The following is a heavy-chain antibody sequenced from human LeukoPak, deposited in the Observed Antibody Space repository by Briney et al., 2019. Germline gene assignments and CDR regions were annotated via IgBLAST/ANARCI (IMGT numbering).Heavy chain of an antibody. V-gene: IGHV3-23*01. CDR1: GFTFRNYG. J-gene: IGHJ4*02. CDR2: TTGSGGST. Sequence: PGGSLRLSCAASGFTFRNYGMHWVRQAPGKGLEWVSTTTGSGGSTHYTDSVKGRFTISRDNSKNTLYLQMNSLRAEDTAVYYCAKRGAGSYLWGQGTLVIVSS. CDR3: AKRGAGSYL. D-gene: IGHD1-26*01.